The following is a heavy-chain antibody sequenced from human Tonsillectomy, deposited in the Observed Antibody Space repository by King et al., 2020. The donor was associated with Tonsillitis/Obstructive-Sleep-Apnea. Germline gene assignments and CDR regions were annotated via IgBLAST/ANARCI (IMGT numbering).Heavy chain of an antibody. Sequence: QLVQSGAEVKKPGASVKVSCKASGYTFTSYYMHWVRQAPGQGLEWMGIINPSGGSTSYAQKFQGRVTMTRDTSTSTVYMELSSLRSEDTVVYYCARETLFQDSYGYYNKNFDYWGQGTLVTVSS. CDR2: INPSGGST. D-gene: IGHD3-9*01. CDR1: GYTFTSYY. J-gene: IGHJ4*02. V-gene: IGHV1-46*01. CDR3: ARETLFQDSYGYYNKNFDY.